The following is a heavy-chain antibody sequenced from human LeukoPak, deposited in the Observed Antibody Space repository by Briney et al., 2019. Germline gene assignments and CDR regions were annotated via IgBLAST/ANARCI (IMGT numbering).Heavy chain of an antibody. D-gene: IGHD3-16*01. V-gene: IGHV4-59*12. CDR2: IYYSGST. Sequence: PSETLSLTCTVSGGTISSYYWSWIRQPPGKGLEWIGYIYYSGSTNYNPSLKSRVTISVDTSKNQFSLKLSSVTAADTAVYYCARGGRGIYYYYYGMDVWGQGTTVTVSS. CDR1: GGTISSYY. CDR3: ARGGRGIYYYYYGMDV. J-gene: IGHJ6*02.